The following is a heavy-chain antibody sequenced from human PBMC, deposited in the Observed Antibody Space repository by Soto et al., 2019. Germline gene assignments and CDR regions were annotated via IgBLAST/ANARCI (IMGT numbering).Heavy chain of an antibody. CDR1: GYSSSNYY. J-gene: IGHJ4*02. CDR2: VNPYGTSS. D-gene: IGHD2-21*02. CDR3: TSVTTIWSN. Sequence: QVQVAQSGAEVKEPGASVKVSCEASGYSSSNYYTHWVRQAPGQGLEWMGIVNPYGTSSNYAQSFQGRVTLTRDTSTNTDYMELSRLTSDDTAVYYCTSVTTIWSNWGQGTLVTVSS. V-gene: IGHV1-46*01.